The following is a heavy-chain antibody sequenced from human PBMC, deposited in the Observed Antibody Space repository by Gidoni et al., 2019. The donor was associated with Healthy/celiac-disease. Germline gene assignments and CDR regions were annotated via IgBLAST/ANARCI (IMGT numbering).Heavy chain of an antibody. CDR3: AKEDWDIVVVPAAMGNYYYYYGMDV. J-gene: IGHJ6*02. V-gene: IGHV3-30*18. CDR1: GFTFSRYG. D-gene: IGHD2-2*01. Sequence: QVQLVESGGGVVQPGRSLRLSCAASGFTFSRYGMHWVRQAPGKGLGWVAVISYDGSNKYYADSVKGRFTISRDNSKNTLYLQMNSLRAEDTAVYYCAKEDWDIVVVPAAMGNYYYYYGMDVWGQGTTVTVSS. CDR2: ISYDGSNK.